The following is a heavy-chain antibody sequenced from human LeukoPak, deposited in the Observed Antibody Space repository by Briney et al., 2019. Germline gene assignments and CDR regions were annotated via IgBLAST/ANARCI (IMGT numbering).Heavy chain of an antibody. CDR3: ARGIAAAGGRWFDP. Sequence: ASVKVSCKASGYTFTDYYMHWVRQAPGQGLEWMGWINPNSGGTNYAQQFQGRVTMTRDTSIGTAYMELSSLRSDDTAVYYCARGIAAAGGRWFDPWGQGTLVTVSS. D-gene: IGHD6-13*01. CDR2: INPNSGGT. CDR1: GYTFTDYY. V-gene: IGHV1-2*02. J-gene: IGHJ5*02.